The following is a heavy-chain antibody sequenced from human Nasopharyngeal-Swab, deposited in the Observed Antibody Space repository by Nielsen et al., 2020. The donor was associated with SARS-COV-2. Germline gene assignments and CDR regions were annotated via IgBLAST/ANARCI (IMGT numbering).Heavy chain of an antibody. Sequence: SGPTLVKPTQTLTLTCTFSGFSLSTSGVGVGWIRQPPGKALEWLALIYWDDDKRYSPSLKSRLTITKDTSKNQVVLTMTNMDPVDTATYYCARRIAAAGDINVDYWGQGTLVTVSS. CDR3: ARRIAAAGDINVDY. CDR1: GFSLSTSGVG. CDR2: IYWDDDK. V-gene: IGHV2-5*02. J-gene: IGHJ4*02. D-gene: IGHD6-13*01.